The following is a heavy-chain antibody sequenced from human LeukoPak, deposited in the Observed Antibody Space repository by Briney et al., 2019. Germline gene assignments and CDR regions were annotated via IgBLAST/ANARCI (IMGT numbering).Heavy chain of an antibody. Sequence: GGSLRLSCAASGFTFSSNWMSWVRQAPGKGLEWVANIKQDGSEKYYVDSVKGRFTISRDNAKNSLYLQMNSLRAEDTAVYYCARRQGSYFDTSGYYYGWGQGTLVTVSS. CDR1: GFTFSSNW. J-gene: IGHJ4*02. CDR2: IKQDGSEK. D-gene: IGHD3-22*01. CDR3: ARRQGSYFDTSGYYYG. V-gene: IGHV3-7*01.